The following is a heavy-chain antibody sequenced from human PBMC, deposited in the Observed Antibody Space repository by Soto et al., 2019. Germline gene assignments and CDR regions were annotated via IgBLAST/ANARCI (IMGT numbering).Heavy chain of an antibody. J-gene: IGHJ4*02. V-gene: IGHV5-51*01. Sequence: GESLKISCQGSGYSFTTYWIVWVRQMPGKGLECMGVIYPDDSDTIYSPSFQGQVTISADKSISTAYLQWSSLKASDTAMYYCARXGADYYYDGTGYYQLDSWGQGTLVTVSS. D-gene: IGHD3-22*01. CDR2: IYPDDSDT. CDR1: GYSFTTYW. CDR3: ARXGADYYYDGTGYYQLDS.